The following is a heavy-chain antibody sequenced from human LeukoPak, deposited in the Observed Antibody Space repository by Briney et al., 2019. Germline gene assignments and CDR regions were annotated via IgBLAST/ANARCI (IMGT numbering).Heavy chain of an antibody. Sequence: PGRSLRLSCAASGFTFSSYAMHWVRQAPGKGLELVAVISYDGSNKYYADSVKGRFTISRDNSKNTLYLQMNSLRAEDTAVYYCARDLSDEMATSVLDYWGQGTLVTVSS. CDR3: ARDLSDEMATSVLDY. CDR2: ISYDGSNK. V-gene: IGHV3-30*01. CDR1: GFTFSSYA. J-gene: IGHJ4*02. D-gene: IGHD5-24*01.